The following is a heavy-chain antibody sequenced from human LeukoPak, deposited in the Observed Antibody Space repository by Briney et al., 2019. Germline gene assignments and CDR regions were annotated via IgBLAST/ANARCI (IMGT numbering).Heavy chain of an antibody. CDR3: AKVGSGNDYY. J-gene: IGHJ4*02. Sequence: GGSLRLSCAASGFTFSSSAMHWVRRPPGKGLEWVTVISNDESNKYYADSVKGRFTISRDNSKNMLYLQMNSLRTEDTAVYYCAKVGSGNDYYWGQGTLVTVSS. CDR1: GFTFSSSA. V-gene: IGHV3-30*18. CDR2: ISNDESNK. D-gene: IGHD5-12*01.